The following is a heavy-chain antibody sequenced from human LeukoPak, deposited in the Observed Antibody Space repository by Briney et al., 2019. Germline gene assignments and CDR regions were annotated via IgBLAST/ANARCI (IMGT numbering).Heavy chain of an antibody. D-gene: IGHD2-21*02. Sequence: GGSLRLSCAASGFTFSDYYMSWIRQTPGKGLEWVSYISSSGSTIYYADSVKGRFTISRDNSKNTLYLQMNSLRAEDTAVYYCAKGPQHIVVVTLQDAFDIWGQGTMVTVSS. CDR2: ISSSGSTI. V-gene: IGHV3-11*01. CDR3: AKGPQHIVVVTLQDAFDI. CDR1: GFTFSDYY. J-gene: IGHJ3*02.